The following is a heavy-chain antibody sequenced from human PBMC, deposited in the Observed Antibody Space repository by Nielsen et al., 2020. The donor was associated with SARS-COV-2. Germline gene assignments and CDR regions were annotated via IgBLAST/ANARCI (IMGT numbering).Heavy chain of an antibody. CDR2: ISYDGSNK. CDR3: ARVSPGTGYYYDSTGRGLGAFDI. CDR1: GFTFSSYA. Sequence: GGSLKISCAASGFTFSSYAMHWVRQAPGKGLEWVAVISYDGSNKYYADSVKGRFTISRDNSKNMLYLQMNSLRAEDTAVYYCARVSPGTGYYYDSTGRGLGAFDIWGQGTMVTVSS. J-gene: IGHJ3*02. V-gene: IGHV3-30*04. D-gene: IGHD3-22*01.